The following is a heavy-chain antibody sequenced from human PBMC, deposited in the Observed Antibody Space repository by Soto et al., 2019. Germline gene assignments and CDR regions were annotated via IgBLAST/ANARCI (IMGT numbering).Heavy chain of an antibody. Sequence: QVQLQESGPGLVKPSQTLSLTCTVSGGSVSSGGYYWSWVRQPPGKGLEWIGYIYDSGSTVYNPSLTTRLSISGDTSRNQFSLRLSSVTAADTAVYYCARGGVRTTFRHWGQGALVTVSS. V-gene: IGHV4-31*03. CDR1: GGSVSSGGYY. D-gene: IGHD3-10*01. CDR3: ARGGVRTTFRH. CDR2: IYDSGST. J-gene: IGHJ4*02.